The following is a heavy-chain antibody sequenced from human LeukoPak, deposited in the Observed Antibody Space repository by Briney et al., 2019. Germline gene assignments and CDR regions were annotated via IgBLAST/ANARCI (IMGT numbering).Heavy chain of an antibody. CDR1: GDSISRSTYY. J-gene: IGHJ4*02. CDR2: VYYGRSP. CDR3: ARSSGTGTFSY. D-gene: IGHD6-25*01. Sequence: SETLSLTCTVSGDSISRSTYYWAWIRQPPGKGLEWIGSVYYGRSPYFNPSLESRATISMDTSKNHFSLKMSSVTAADTAVYYCARSSGTGTFSYWGQGTLVTVSS. V-gene: IGHV4-39*02.